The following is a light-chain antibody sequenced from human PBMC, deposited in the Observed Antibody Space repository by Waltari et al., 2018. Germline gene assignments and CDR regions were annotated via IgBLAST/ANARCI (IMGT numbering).Light chain of an antibody. CDR3: MQALQSPPYT. J-gene: IGKJ2*01. CDR1: QSLLHRNGYDY. Sequence: DIVMAQSSLSPSVIPGEPDSLSFRSSQSLLHRNGYDYLEWYLQKPGQSPHLLIYLASKRASGVSDRFSGSGSGTNFTLKITRVEAEDVGVYYCMQALQSPPYTFGQGTKLENK. V-gene: IGKV2-28*01. CDR2: LAS.